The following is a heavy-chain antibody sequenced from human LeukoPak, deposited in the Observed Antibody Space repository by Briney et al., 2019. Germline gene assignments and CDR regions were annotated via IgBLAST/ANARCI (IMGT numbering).Heavy chain of an antibody. Sequence: GGSLRLSCAASRFTFSSYTMHWVRQAPGKGLEWVSVIYSGGSTYYADSVKGRFTISRDNSKNTLYLQMNSLRAEDTAVYYCARVRIAVAGGIFGYWGQGTLVTVSS. J-gene: IGHJ4*02. V-gene: IGHV3-53*01. CDR2: IYSGGST. D-gene: IGHD6-19*01. CDR3: ARVRIAVAGGIFGY. CDR1: RFTFSSYT.